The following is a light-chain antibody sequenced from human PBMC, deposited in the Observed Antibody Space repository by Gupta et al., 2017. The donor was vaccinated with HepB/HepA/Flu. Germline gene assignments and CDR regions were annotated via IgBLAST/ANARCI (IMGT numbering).Light chain of an antibody. CDR1: SSDIGSYNL. Sequence: QSALTQPASVSGSPGQSITISCTGTSSDIGSYNLVSWYQQYPGKAPKLMLYEVSKWPSGVSNRFSGSKFGNTASLTISGLQAEDDSDYYCCAYAGSGTYVFGPGTKVTVL. CDR3: CAYAGSGTYV. J-gene: IGLJ1*01. V-gene: IGLV2-23*02. CDR2: EVS.